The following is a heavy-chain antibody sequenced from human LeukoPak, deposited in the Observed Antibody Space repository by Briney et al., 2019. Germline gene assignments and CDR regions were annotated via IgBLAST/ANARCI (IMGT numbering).Heavy chain of an antibody. J-gene: IGHJ4*02. V-gene: IGHV3-11*04. D-gene: IGHD6-25*01. CDR2: ISSSGSTI. CDR1: GVTFSDYY. CDR3: ARDYQRLPIVADYYFDY. Sequence: PGGSLRLSCAASGVTFSDYYMSWIRQAPGKGLEWVSYISSSGSTIYYADSVKGRFTISRDNAKNSLYLQMNSLRAEDTAVYYCARDYQRLPIVADYYFDYWGQGTLVTVSS.